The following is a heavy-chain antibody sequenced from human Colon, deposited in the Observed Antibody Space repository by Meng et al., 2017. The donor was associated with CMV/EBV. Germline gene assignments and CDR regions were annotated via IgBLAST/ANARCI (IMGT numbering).Heavy chain of an antibody. CDR3: ASHSSYVWGSHH. CDR1: GYSFTGYY. CDR2: MDPTTGRT. J-gene: IGHJ1*01. V-gene: IGHV1-2*02. Sequence: QVQLVQAGAEMRLPGASVKVSCTASGYSFTGYYIHWVRQAPGQGLEWMGWMDPTTGRTDYAQKFQGTVTMTRDTSISTAYLELCRLTSDDTAVYYCASHSSYVWGSHHWGQGTLVTVSS. D-gene: IGHD3-16*01.